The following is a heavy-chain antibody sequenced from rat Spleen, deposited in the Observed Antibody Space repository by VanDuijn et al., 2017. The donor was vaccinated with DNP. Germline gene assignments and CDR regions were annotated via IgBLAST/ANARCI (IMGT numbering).Heavy chain of an antibody. D-gene: IGHD1-3*01. CDR2: ISYDGGDT. CDR3: ARHDYGSYYAMDA. Sequence: EVQLVESGGGLVQPGRSLKLSCTASGFTFSDYFMAWVRQAPTKGLEWVASISYDGGDTYYRDSVKGRFTISRDNAKSTLYLQMDSLRSEDTATYYCARHDYGSYYAMDAWGQGTSVTVSS. CDR1: GFTFSDYF. V-gene: IGHV5-7*01. J-gene: IGHJ4*01.